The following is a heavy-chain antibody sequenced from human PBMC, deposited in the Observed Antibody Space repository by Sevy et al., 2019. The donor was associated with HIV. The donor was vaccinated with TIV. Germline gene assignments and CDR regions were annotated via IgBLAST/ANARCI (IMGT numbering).Heavy chain of an antibody. V-gene: IGHV4-34*01. CDR1: GGSFNDYY. CDR2: INHGCTT. J-gene: IGHJ6*03. CDR3: VKERRDYYYFMDV. Sequence: SETLSLTCGVYGGSFNDYYLAWVRQSPEKGLEWMGEINHGCTTYYNPSLKRRLSISLDTSKRQFSLKMKSVTAADTAIYYCVKERRDYYYFMDVWGKGTTVTVSS.